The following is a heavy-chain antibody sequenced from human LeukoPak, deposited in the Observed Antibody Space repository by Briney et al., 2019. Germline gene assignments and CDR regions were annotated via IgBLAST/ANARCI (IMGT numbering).Heavy chain of an antibody. J-gene: IGHJ4*02. CDR1: GFTVITND. D-gene: IGHD1-14*01. CDR3: ARGVEPLAANTLAY. CDR2: LYSDGNT. Sequence: GYLRLSCAASGFTVITNDMTWVRQAPGKGLEWVSVLYSDGNTKYADSMQGRFTISRDNSKNTLYLEMNSLSPDDTAVYYCARGVEPLAANTLAYWGQGTLVTVSS. V-gene: IGHV3-53*01.